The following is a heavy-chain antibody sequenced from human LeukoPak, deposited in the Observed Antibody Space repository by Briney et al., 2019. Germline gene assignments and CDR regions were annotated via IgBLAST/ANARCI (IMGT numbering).Heavy chain of an antibody. CDR2: IRYDGSNK. CDR1: GFTFSSYG. Sequence: PGGSLRLSCAASGFTFSSYGMHWVRQAPGKGLEWVAFIRYDGSNKYYADSVKGRFTISRDNSKNTLYLQMNSLRAEDTAVYYCAKDNPRYRGFYDSSGYGGFDPWGQGTLVTVSS. J-gene: IGHJ5*02. D-gene: IGHD3-22*01. CDR3: AKDNPRYRGFYDSSGYGGFDP. V-gene: IGHV3-30*02.